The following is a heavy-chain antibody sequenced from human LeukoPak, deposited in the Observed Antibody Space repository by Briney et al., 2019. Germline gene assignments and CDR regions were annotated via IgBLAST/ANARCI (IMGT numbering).Heavy chain of an antibody. D-gene: IGHD6-19*01. CDR2: ISGSGGST. CDR1: GFTFSSYA. J-gene: IGHJ4*02. Sequence: GGSLRLPCASSGFTFSSYAMSWVRQAPGKDLEWVTAISGSGGSTYYADSVRGRFSISRDNSKNTLDLQMNSLRSDDTAVYYCARAGYRGVAGFDYWGQGTLVTVSS. V-gene: IGHV3-23*01. CDR3: ARAGYRGVAGFDY.